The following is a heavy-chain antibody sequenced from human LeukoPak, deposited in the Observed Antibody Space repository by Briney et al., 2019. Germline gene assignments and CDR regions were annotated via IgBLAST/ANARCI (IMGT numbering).Heavy chain of an antibody. J-gene: IGHJ4*02. D-gene: IGHD3-10*01. CDR1: GASISSGGYS. V-gene: IGHV4-30-2*01. CDR2: IYDNEKS. Sequence: SQTLSLTCTVSGASISSGGYSWSWFRQPPGKALEWIGYIYDNEKSYYSPSLKSRATISIDRSKDQFSLKLGSVTAADTAVYYCARRPRAPGGPRGFDYWGQGTLVTVSS. CDR3: ARRPRAPGGPRGFDY.